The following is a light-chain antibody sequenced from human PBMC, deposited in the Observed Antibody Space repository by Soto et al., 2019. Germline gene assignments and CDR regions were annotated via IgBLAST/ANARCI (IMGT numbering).Light chain of an antibody. CDR1: SSNIGSNT. V-gene: IGLV1-44*01. J-gene: IGLJ2*01. CDR3: AAWDDSLNGVV. Sequence: QSVLTQPPSASGTPGQRVTISCSGSSSNIGSNTVNWYQQLPGTAPKLLIYSNNQRPSGVPDRFSGSKSLTSASLAISGLQSEDEDDYYCAAWDDSLNGVVFGGGTQLTVL. CDR2: SNN.